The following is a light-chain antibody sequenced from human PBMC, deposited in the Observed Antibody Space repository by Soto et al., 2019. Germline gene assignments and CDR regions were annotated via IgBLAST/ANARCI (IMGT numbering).Light chain of an antibody. J-gene: IGKJ1*01. Sequence: DIQMTQSPSTLSASVGDRVTITCRASQSISSWLAWYQQKPGKAPKLLIYDASSLESGVPSRFSGSGSGTEFTLTISSLQPDDFETYYCQQYDTPTFGQGTKVEIK. CDR3: QQYDTPT. V-gene: IGKV1-5*01. CDR2: DAS. CDR1: QSISSW.